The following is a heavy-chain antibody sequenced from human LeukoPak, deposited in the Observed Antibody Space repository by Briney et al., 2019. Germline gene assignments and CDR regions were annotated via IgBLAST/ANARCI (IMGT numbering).Heavy chain of an antibody. Sequence: ASVKVSCKVSGYSLTELSIHWVWQAPGKGLEWMGGFDPEDGETIYAQKFQGRVTMTEDTSTDTAYMELSSLRSEDTAVYYCATDFGPRGAFDIWGQGTMVTVSS. J-gene: IGHJ3*02. D-gene: IGHD3-3*01. CDR1: GYSLTELS. CDR3: ATDFGPRGAFDI. V-gene: IGHV1-24*01. CDR2: FDPEDGET.